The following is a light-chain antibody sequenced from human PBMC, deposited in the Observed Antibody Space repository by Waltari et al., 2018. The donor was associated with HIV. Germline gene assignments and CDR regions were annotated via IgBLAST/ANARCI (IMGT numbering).Light chain of an antibody. CDR3: QQSYSTPQT. CDR2: AAS. CDR1: QSISTY. Sequence: DIHLTQSPSSLSASVGDRVTITCRASQSISTYLNWYQLKPGKAPKLLIYAASSSQSGVPSRFSGSGSGTDFTLTISSLQPEDFASYYCQQSYSTPQTFGQGTNVEIK. V-gene: IGKV1-39*01. J-gene: IGKJ1*01.